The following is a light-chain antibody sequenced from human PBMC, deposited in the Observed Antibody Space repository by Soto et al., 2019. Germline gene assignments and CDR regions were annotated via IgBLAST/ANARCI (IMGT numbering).Light chain of an antibody. V-gene: IGKV1-39*01. CDR2: RAS. Sequence: DIQITQSPSSLSESVVDRVTISFLASQIISTYLNWYQQKPGTAPRLLISRASSVKSGVPPRFSGSGSGRDFTLTISSLRPEDIATYFCQQSYTSPPWKFGQGTKV. CDR1: QIISTY. J-gene: IGKJ1*01. CDR3: QQSYTSPPWK.